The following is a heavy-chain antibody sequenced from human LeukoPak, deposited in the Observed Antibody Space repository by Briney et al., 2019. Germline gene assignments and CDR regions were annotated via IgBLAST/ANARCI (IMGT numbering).Heavy chain of an antibody. CDR1: GYSFTSYW. CDR2: IYPGDSDT. CDR3: ARQVTSWYLRWLVSDYFDY. J-gene: IGHJ4*02. Sequence: GESLKISCKGSGYSFTSYWIGWVRQMPGKGLEWMGIIYPGDSDTRYSPSFQGQVTISADKSISTAYLQWSSLKASDTAMYYCARQVTSWYLRWLVSDYFDYWGQGTLVTVSS. V-gene: IGHV5-51*01. D-gene: IGHD6-13*01.